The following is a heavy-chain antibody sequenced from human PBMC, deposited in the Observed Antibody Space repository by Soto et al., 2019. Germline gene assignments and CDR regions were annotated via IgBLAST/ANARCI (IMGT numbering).Heavy chain of an antibody. Sequence: GGSLRLSCAASGFTFSSYAMHWVRQAPGKGLEWVAVISYDGSNKYYADSVKGRFTISRDNSKNTLYLQMNSLRAEDTAVYYCARPAQWELLYYFDYWGQGTLVTVSS. CDR3: ARPAQWELLYYFDY. CDR1: GFTFSSYA. D-gene: IGHD1-26*01. V-gene: IGHV3-30-3*01. CDR2: ISYDGSNK. J-gene: IGHJ4*02.